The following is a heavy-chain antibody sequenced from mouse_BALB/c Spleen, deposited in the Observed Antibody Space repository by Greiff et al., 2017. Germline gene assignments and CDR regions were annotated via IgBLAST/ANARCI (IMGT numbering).Heavy chain of an antibody. V-gene: IGHV2-9*02. J-gene: IGHJ2*01. D-gene: IGHD2-4*01. CDR2: IWAGGST. CDR1: GFSLTSYG. CDR3: AVMITTTESDY. Sequence: QVQLQQSGPGLVAPSQCLTISCTASGFSLTSYGVYWVRQPPGKGLEWLGVIWAGGSTNYNSALMSRMSISKDNSKSQVFLKMNSLQTDDTAMYYSAVMITTTESDYWGQGTTLTVSS.